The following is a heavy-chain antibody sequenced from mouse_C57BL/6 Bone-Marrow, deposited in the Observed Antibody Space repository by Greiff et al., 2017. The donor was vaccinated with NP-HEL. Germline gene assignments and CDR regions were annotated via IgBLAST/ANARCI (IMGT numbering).Heavy chain of an antibody. D-gene: IGHD2-2*01. CDR2: IDPETGGT. J-gene: IGHJ2*01. CDR3: TRSPSCMVTTPHYFDY. Sequence: QVQLQQSGAELVRPGASVTLSCKASGYTFTDYEMHWVKQTPVHGLEWIGAIDPETGGTAYNQKFKGKAILTADKSSSTAYMELRSLTSEDSAVYYCTRSPSCMVTTPHYFDYWGQGTTLTVSS. CDR1: GYTFTDYE. V-gene: IGHV1-15*01.